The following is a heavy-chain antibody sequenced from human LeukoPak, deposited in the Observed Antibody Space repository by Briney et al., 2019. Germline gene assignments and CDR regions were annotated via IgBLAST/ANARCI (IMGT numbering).Heavy chain of an antibody. J-gene: IGHJ4*02. CDR3: VRHISTNTGYFDS. V-gene: IGHV4-39*01. CDR2: VYYDGTS. Sequence: PWETLALTCSVSGGSIKSQSCYWGWIRQPPGKGLEWIGSVYYDGTSYSNPSLKSRVAIFVDTSRDQFSLDLSFVTAADTALYYCVRHISTNTGYFDSCGQGTLVSVSS. D-gene: IGHD5-24*01. CDR1: GGSIKSQSCY.